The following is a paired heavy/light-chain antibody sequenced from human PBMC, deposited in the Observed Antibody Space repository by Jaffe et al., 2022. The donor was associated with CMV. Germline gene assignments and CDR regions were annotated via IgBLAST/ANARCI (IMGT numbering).Heavy chain of an antibody. Sequence: EVQLVESGGGLVKPGGSLRLSCAATGFTFSYYSMNWVRQAPGKGLEWVSYIRSSSSYTYYGDSVKGRFTTSRDNAKNSLYLQMDSLRVEDTGVYYCARLPESGFDWGAFDLWGQGTTVTVS. J-gene: IGHJ3*01. CDR2: IRSSSSYT. CDR1: GFTFSYYS. D-gene: IGHD5-12*01. V-gene: IGHV3-21*02. CDR3: ARLPESGFDWGAFDL.
Light chain of an antibody. V-gene: IGKV1-5*03. Sequence: DIQMTQSPSTLSASVGDRVTITCRASQIISTWLAWYQQKPGKAPNLLIYRASTLKRGVPSRFSGSGSGTEFTLTISSLQPDDFASYYCQHYDSYPWTFGQGTKVEIK. CDR1: QIISTW. CDR3: QHYDSYPWT. CDR2: RAS. J-gene: IGKJ1*01.